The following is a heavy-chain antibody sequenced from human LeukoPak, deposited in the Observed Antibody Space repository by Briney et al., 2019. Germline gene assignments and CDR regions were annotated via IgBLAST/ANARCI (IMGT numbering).Heavy chain of an antibody. J-gene: IGHJ2*01. CDR1: GFTFSSYA. Sequence: PGGSLRLSCAASGFTFSSYAMHWVRQAPGKGLEYVSGISSNGGSTYYANSVKGRFTVSRDNSKNTLYLQMGSLRAEDMAVYYCARGGVAVAGTLWYFDPWGRGTLVTVSS. D-gene: IGHD6-19*01. V-gene: IGHV3-64*01. CDR2: ISSNGGST. CDR3: ARGGVAVAGTLWYFDP.